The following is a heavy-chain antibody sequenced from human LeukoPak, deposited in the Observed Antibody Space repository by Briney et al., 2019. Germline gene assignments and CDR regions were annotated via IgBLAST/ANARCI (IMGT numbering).Heavy chain of an antibody. V-gene: IGHV1-24*01. CDR2: FDPEDGET. D-gene: IGHD3-22*01. J-gene: IGHJ4*02. CDR3: ATDHDSSGYYLC. Sequence: ASVKVSCKASGGTFNSYAISWVRQAPGQGLEWMGGFDPEDGETIYAQKFQGRVTMTEDTSTDTAYMELSSLRSEDTAVYYCATDHDSSGYYLCWGQGTLVTVSS. CDR1: GGTFNSYA.